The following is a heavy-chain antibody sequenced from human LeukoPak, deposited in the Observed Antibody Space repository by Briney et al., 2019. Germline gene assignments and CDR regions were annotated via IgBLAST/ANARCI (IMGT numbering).Heavy chain of an antibody. CDR2: INPRSGGT. V-gene: IGHV1-2*02. J-gene: IGHJ4*02. Sequence: ASVKVSCKASGYTFTDFYIHWVRQAPGQGLEWMGWINPRSGGTNYAQKFQGRVTMTRDTPISTAYMELNSLRSEDTAVYYCARDNYIGYSSGRYSGYWGQGALVTVSS. CDR1: GYTFTDFY. CDR3: ARDNYIGYSSGRYSGY. D-gene: IGHD6-19*01.